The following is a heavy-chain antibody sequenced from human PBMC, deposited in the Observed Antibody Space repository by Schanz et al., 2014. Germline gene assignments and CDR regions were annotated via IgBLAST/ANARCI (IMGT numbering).Heavy chain of an antibody. CDR2: IKQDGSEK. D-gene: IGHD2-15*01. J-gene: IGHJ5*02. CDR1: GFTFSSYW. Sequence: EVQLVESGGGLVQPGGSLRLSCAASGFTFSSYWMSWVRQAPGEGLEWVANIKQDGSEKYYVDSVKGRFTISRDNAKNSLYLQMNSLRAEDTAVYYCARARYCSGGTCYGFDPWGQGTLVTVSS. V-gene: IGHV3-7*01. CDR3: ARARYCSGGTCYGFDP.